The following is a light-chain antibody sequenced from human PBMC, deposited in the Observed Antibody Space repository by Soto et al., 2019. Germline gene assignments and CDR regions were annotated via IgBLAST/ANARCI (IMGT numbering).Light chain of an antibody. CDR3: QQYYSTPRT. V-gene: IGKV4-1*01. Sequence: DIVMTQSPDSLAVSLAERATINCKSSQSVLYSSNNKSYLAWYQQKPGQPPKLLIYWASTRESGVPDRFSGSGSGTDFTLTISSLQAEDVAVYYCQQYYSTPRTFGQGTKVDIK. CDR1: QSVLYSSNNKSY. CDR2: WAS. J-gene: IGKJ1*01.